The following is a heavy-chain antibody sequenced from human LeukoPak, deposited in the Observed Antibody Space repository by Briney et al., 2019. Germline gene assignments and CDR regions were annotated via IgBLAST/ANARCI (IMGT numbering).Heavy chain of an antibody. D-gene: IGHD2-2*01. CDR1: GGTFSSYA. CDR2: IIPIFGTA. J-gene: IGHJ5*02. Sequence: GSSVKVSCKXSGGTFSSYAISWVRQAPGQGLEWMGGIIPIFGTANYAQKFQGRVTITADESTSTAYMELSSLRSEDTAVYYCARMVCSSTSCYLGVVESNWFDPWGQRTLVTVSS. CDR3: ARMVCSSTSCYLGVVESNWFDP. V-gene: IGHV1-69*01.